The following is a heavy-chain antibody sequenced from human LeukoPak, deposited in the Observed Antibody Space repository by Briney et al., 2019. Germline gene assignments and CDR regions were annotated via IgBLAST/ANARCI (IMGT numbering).Heavy chain of an antibody. CDR1: GFTFSSYG. CDR3: ATLYGDYNWYFDL. D-gene: IGHD4-17*01. Sequence: GGSLRLSCAASGFTFSSYGMHWVRQAPGKGLEWVAVISYDGSNKYYADSVKGRFTISRDNSKNTLFLQMNTLRAEDTAVYYCATLYGDYNWYFDLWGRGTLVTVSS. V-gene: IGHV3-30*03. CDR2: ISYDGSNK. J-gene: IGHJ2*01.